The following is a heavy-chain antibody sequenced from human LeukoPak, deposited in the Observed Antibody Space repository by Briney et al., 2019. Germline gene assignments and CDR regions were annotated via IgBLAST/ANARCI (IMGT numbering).Heavy chain of an antibody. Sequence: GGPLRLSCAASGFTFSRYWMSWVRQAPGKGLEWVANIKQDGSEKYYVDSVKGRFTISRDNGKKSLYLHMNSLRAEDTAVYYCATSGWYFFDSWGQGTLVTVSS. CDR3: ATSGWYFFDS. CDR1: GFTFSRYW. D-gene: IGHD6-19*01. J-gene: IGHJ4*02. V-gene: IGHV3-7*01. CDR2: IKQDGSEK.